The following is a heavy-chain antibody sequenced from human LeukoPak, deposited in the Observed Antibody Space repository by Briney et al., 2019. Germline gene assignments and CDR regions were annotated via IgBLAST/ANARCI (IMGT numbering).Heavy chain of an antibody. V-gene: IGHV3-11*01. J-gene: IGHJ4*02. CDR3: AKRGVVIRVILVGFHKEAYYFDS. D-gene: IGHD3-22*01. CDR1: GFTFSDYY. CDR2: ISSSGSTI. Sequence: PGGSLRLSCAASGFTFSDYYMSWIRQAPGKGLEWVSYISSSGSTIYYADSVKGRFTISRDNAKNSLYLQMNSLRAEDTAVYFCAKRGVVIRVILVGFHKEAYYFDSWGQGAPVTVSS.